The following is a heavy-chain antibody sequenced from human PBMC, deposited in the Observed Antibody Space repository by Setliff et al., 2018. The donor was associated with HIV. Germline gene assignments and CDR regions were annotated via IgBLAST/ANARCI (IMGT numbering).Heavy chain of an antibody. CDR3: ARRKSEDSGYGPRYYDF. Sequence: GESLKISCQASGYIFTNFWIGWVRQMPGKGLEWMGTVYPGDFDSIYNESFQGHVSMSVDKATRTAYLEWSSLKASDTAIYYCARRKSEDSGYGPRYYDFWGQGTLVTVSS. CDR2: VYPGDFDS. J-gene: IGHJ4*02. V-gene: IGHV5-51*01. D-gene: IGHD3-22*01. CDR1: GYIFTNFW.